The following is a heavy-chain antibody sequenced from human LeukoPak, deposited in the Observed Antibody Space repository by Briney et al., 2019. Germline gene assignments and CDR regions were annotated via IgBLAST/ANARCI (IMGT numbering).Heavy chain of an antibody. CDR2: IYYSGST. D-gene: IGHD3-10*01. Sequence: PSETLSLTCTVSGGSISSYYWSWIRQPPGKGLEWIGYIYYSGSTNYNPSLKSRVTISVGTSKNQFSLKLSSVTAADTAVYYCARVRTYYYGSGSYLYFDYWGQGTLVTVSS. CDR1: GGSISSYY. CDR3: ARVRTYYYGSGSYLYFDY. V-gene: IGHV4-59*01. J-gene: IGHJ4*02.